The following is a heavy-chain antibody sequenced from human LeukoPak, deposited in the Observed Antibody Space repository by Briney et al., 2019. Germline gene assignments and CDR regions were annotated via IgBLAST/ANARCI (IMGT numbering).Heavy chain of an antibody. Sequence: GGSLRLSCTVSGFTVSSNSMSWVRQAPGKGLEWVSFIYSGGNAHYSDSVKGRFTISRDNSKNTLYLQMNSLRADDTAVYYCARRAGEYSHPYDYWGQGTLVTVSS. CDR2: IYSGGNA. V-gene: IGHV3-53*01. D-gene: IGHD4-17*01. J-gene: IGHJ4*02. CDR1: GFTVSSNS. CDR3: ARRAGEYSHPYDY.